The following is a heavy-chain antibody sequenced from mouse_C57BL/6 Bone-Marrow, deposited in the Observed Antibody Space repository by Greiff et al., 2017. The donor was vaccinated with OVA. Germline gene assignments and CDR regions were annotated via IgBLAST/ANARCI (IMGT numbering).Heavy chain of an antibody. J-gene: IGHJ4*01. CDR1: GYTFTSYG. CDR2: IYPRSGNT. Sequence: QVQLKQSGAELARPGASVKLSCKASGYTFTSYGISWVKQRTGQGLEWIGEIYPRSGNTYYNEKFKGKATLTADKSSSTAYMELRSLTSEDSAVYFCARGATVVNFYYYAMDYWGQGTSVTVSS. D-gene: IGHD1-1*01. V-gene: IGHV1-81*01. CDR3: ARGATVVNFYYYAMDY.